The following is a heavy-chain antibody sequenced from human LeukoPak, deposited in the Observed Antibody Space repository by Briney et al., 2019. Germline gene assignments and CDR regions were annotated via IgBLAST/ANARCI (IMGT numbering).Heavy chain of an antibody. Sequence: SETLSLTCTVSGGSISSGGYYWSWIRQPPGKGLEWIGYIYHSGSTYYNPSLKSRGTISVDRSKNQFSLKLSSVTAADTAVYYCASEMATNFDYWGQGTLVTVSS. V-gene: IGHV4-30-2*01. CDR1: GGSISSGGYY. J-gene: IGHJ4*02. CDR2: IYHSGST. CDR3: ASEMATNFDY. D-gene: IGHD5-24*01.